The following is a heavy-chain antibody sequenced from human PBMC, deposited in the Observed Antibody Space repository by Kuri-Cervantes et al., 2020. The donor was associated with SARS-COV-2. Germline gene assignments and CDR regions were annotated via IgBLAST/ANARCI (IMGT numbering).Heavy chain of an antibody. CDR3: ARGDGMDV. CDR2: IDGDGTSI. CDR1: GFTFSAYW. J-gene: IGHJ6*02. V-gene: IGHV3-74*01. Sequence: GESLKISCAASGFTFSAYWMHWVRHAPGKGLVWVSHIDGDGTSIGYADSVKGRFTISRDNAKGILYLQMNSLRAEDTAMYYCARGDGMDVWGQGTTVTVSS.